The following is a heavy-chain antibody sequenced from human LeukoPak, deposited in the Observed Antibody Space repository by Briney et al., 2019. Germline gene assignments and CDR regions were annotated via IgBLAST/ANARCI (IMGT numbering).Heavy chain of an antibody. J-gene: IGHJ4*02. V-gene: IGHV3-11*01. CDR1: GFTFSDYY. D-gene: IGHD3-22*01. CDR3: VRAYSRGYSDDFDY. Sequence: GSLRLSCAASGFTFSDYYMSWMRQAPGRGLEWVSYIDGSGSSIYYADSAKGRFTVSRDNAENSLYLQMNSLRGEDTAVYYCVRAYSRGYSDDFDYWGQGTLVTVSS. CDR2: IDGSGSSI.